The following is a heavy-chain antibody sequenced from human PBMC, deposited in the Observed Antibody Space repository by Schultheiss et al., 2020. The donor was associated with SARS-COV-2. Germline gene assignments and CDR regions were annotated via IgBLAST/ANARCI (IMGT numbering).Heavy chain of an antibody. CDR3: ARVSEYQLLMDYYYGMDV. Sequence: SETLSLTCTVSGGSVKSGGDYWSWIRQHPGKGLEWIGYVFYSGSTHYNPSLKSRVTISVDTSKNQFSLKLSSVTAADTAVYYCARVSEYQLLMDYYYGMDVWGQGTTVTVSS. J-gene: IGHJ6*02. CDR2: VFYSGST. CDR1: GGSVKSGGDY. D-gene: IGHD2-2*01. V-gene: IGHV4-61*08.